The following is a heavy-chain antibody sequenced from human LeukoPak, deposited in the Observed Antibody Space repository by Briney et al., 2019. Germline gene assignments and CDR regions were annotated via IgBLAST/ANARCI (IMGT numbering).Heavy chain of an antibody. Sequence: SETLSLTCAVYGGSFSGYYWSWIRQPPGKGLEWIGYIYHSGSTYYNPSLKSRVTISVDRSKNQFSLKLSSVTAADTAVYYCARDLNPAEDIVVVVAATLSPLGYWGQGTLVTVSS. CDR1: GGSFSGYY. J-gene: IGHJ4*02. CDR2: IYHSGST. V-gene: IGHV4-34*01. D-gene: IGHD2-15*01. CDR3: ARDLNPAEDIVVVVAATLSPLGY.